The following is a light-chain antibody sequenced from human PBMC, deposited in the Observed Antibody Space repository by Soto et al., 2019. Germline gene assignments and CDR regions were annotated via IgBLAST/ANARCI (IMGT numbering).Light chain of an antibody. CDR2: GAS. V-gene: IGKV3D-15*01. Sequence: EIVMTQSPATLSVSPGERATLSCRASQSVGSNLAWYQQKPGHAPRLLIYGASTRATGIPARFSGSGSGTEFTLTISSLQSEDFAVYYWQQYNSWPPITFGQGTRLEIE. CDR1: QSVGSN. J-gene: IGKJ5*01. CDR3: QQYNSWPPIT.